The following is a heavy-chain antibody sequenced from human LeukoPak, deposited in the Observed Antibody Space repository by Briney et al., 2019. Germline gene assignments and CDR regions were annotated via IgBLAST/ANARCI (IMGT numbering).Heavy chain of an antibody. CDR1: GFTFSSYY. D-gene: IGHD4-17*01. J-gene: IGHJ6*03. Sequence: GGSLRLSCAASGFTFSSYYMQWVRQAPGKGLEWVGVISYDGSNKYYADSAKDRFTIPRDNTKTTLYLQMNRLRAEDTAVYYCAREIFTVYYYMDVWGKGTTVTVSS. CDR3: AREIFTVYYYMDV. V-gene: IGHV3-30*04. CDR2: ISYDGSNK.